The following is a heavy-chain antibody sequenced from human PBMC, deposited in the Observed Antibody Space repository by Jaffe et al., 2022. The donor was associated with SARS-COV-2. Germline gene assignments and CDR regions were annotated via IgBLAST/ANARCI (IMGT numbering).Heavy chain of an antibody. J-gene: IGHJ4*02. CDR1: GGSIISGGHY. Sequence: QVQLQESGPGLVKPSQTLSLTCSVSGGSIISGGHYWSWIRQHPGKGLEWIGFIYYSGSTYYNPSLKSRVTISVDTSKNQFSLKLSSATAADTAVYYCARALYAYGYLGLWGQGTLVTVSS. D-gene: IGHD5-18*01. CDR2: IYYSGST. CDR3: ARALYAYGYLGL. V-gene: IGHV4-31*03.